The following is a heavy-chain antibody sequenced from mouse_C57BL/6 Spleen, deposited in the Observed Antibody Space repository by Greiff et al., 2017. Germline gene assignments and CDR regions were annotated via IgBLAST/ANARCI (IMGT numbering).Heavy chain of an antibody. V-gene: IGHV5-9-1*02. D-gene: IGHD1-1*01. CDR1: GFTFSSYA. J-gene: IGHJ4*01. CDR3: TRDGTTVVATEYYAMDY. Sequence: DVQLQESGEGLVKPGGSLKLSCAASGFTFSSYAMSWVRQTPEKRLEWVAYISSGGDYIYYADTVKGRFTISRDNARNTLYLQMSSLKSEDTAMYYCTRDGTTVVATEYYAMDYWGQGTSVTVSS. CDR2: ISSGGDYI.